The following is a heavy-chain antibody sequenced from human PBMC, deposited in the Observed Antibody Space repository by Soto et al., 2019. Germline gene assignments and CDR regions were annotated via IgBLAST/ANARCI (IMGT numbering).Heavy chain of an antibody. D-gene: IGHD2-2*01. CDR3: ARDPVVVPAASTYYFDY. CDR2: ISSSGSFI. CDR1: GFTFSTYS. V-gene: IGHV3-21*01. J-gene: IGHJ4*02. Sequence: DVQLVESGGGLVKPGGSLRLSCAASGFTFSTYSMNWVRQAPGKGLEWVSSISSSGSFIYYADSVKGRFIISRDNAKSSLYLQMNRLRAEDTAIYYCARDPVVVPAASTYYFDYWGLGTLVTVSS.